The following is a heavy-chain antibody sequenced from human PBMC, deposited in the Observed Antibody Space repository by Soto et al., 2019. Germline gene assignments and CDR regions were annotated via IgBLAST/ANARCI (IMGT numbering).Heavy chain of an antibody. CDR2: ISYDGSNK. Sequence: GGSLRLSCAASGFTFSSYAMHWVRQAPGKGLEWVAVISYDGSNKYYADSVKGRFTISRDNSKNTLYLQMNSLRAEDTAVYYCARGHNNYYDSSGHDYWGQGTLVTVSS. J-gene: IGHJ4*02. CDR1: GFTFSSYA. V-gene: IGHV3-30-3*01. CDR3: ARGHNNYYDSSGHDY. D-gene: IGHD3-22*01.